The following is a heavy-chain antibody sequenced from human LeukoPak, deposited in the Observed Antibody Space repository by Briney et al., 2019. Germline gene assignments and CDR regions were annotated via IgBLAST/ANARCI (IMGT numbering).Heavy chain of an antibody. V-gene: IGHV3-66*02. J-gene: IGHJ4*02. Sequence: PGGSLRLSCTASGFTVSNNYMSWVRQAPGKGLEWVSVIYSGGSTYHADSVKGRFIISRDNSKNTLNLQMNSLRVEDSAVYYCARDRCSYGYALDCWGQGTLVTVSS. CDR1: GFTVSNNY. CDR2: IYSGGST. D-gene: IGHD5-18*01. CDR3: ARDRCSYGYALDC.